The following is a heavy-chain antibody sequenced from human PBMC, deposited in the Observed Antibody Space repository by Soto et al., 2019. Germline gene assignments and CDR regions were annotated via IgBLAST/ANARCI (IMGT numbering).Heavy chain of an antibody. J-gene: IGHJ6*02. V-gene: IGHV1-69*01. Sequence: QVQLVQSGAEVRKPGSSVTVSCKASGGTFSNYAISWVRQAPGQGLEWMGGIIPIVGTGSYAQKFQGRVTITADEPTTTAYMELSSQRFDDTAVYYCARVVILVPTASTHFYYHMEVWGPGTTVTVSS. D-gene: IGHD2-2*01. CDR2: IIPIVGTG. CDR3: ARVVILVPTASTHFYYHMEV. CDR1: GGTFSNYA.